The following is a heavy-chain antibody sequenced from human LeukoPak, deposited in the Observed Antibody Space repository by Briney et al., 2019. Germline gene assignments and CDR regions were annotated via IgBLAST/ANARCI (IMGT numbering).Heavy chain of an antibody. Sequence: GASVTVSCKASGYTFTSYVISWVRQAPGQGLEWMGWISAYNGNTNYAQKLQGRVTMTTDTSTSTAYMELRSLRSDDTAVYYCARVPYSSGWFWSHPNWFDPGGQGTLVTVSS. CDR3: ARVPYSSGWFWSHPNWFDP. CDR1: GYTFTSYV. V-gene: IGHV1-18*01. CDR2: ISAYNGNT. D-gene: IGHD6-19*01. J-gene: IGHJ5*02.